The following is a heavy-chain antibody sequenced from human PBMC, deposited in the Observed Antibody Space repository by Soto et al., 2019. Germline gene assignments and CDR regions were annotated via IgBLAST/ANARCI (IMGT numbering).Heavy chain of an antibody. J-gene: IGHJ4*02. CDR1: GFTFSYYA. D-gene: IGHD3-22*01. CDR2: ISYDGSDK. V-gene: IGHV3-30-3*01. CDR3: ARDYYKYYDSSGYYRSPAY. Sequence: GGSLRLSCAASGFTFSYYAMHWVRQAPGKGLEWVALISYDGSDKDYADSVKGRFTISRDNSRNTLFLQMNSLRAEDTAVYYCARDYYKYYDSSGYYRSPAYWGQGTLVTVSS.